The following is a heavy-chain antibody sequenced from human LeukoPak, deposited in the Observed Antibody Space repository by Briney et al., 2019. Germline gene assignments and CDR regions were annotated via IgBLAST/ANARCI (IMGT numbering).Heavy chain of an antibody. CDR1: GFTFGIYT. Sequence: SGGSLRLSCAASGFTFGIYTMHWVRQAPGKGLEWMVVISYNGGYKYHADSVKCRFSISRDNTENTLYLQMNSLRAEDTALYYCARERDGFDIWGQGTVVTVS. CDR2: ISYNGGYK. J-gene: IGHJ3*02. V-gene: IGHV3-30*01. CDR3: ARERDGFDI.